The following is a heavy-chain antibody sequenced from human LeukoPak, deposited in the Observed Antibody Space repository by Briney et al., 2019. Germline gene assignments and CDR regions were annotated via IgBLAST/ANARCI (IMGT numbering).Heavy chain of an antibody. CDR2: IYHSGST. CDR1: GGSISSGGYC. J-gene: IGHJ4*02. D-gene: IGHD3-16*01. V-gene: IGHV4-30-2*01. Sequence: PSETLSLTCAVSGGSISSGGYCGSWLRQPPGRGLEWIVYIYHSGSTNYNPSLKSRVTISVDPSKNQFSLKLSSVTAADTAVYYCARHPRAYVLKPFDYWGQGTLVTVSS. CDR3: ARHPRAYVLKPFDY.